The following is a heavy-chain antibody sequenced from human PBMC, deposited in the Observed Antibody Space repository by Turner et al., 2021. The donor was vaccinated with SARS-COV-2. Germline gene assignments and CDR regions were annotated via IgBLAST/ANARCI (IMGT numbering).Heavy chain of an antibody. Sequence: EVQLVESGGGLVQPGGSLRLSCAASGFTFSNYSMNWVRQAPGKGLEWCSYISSSSSTIYYADSVKGRFTISRDNAKNSLYLQMNSLRAEDTAVYYCARERGYSYGPYYYGMDVWGQGTTVTVSS. D-gene: IGHD5-18*01. CDR2: ISSSSSTI. J-gene: IGHJ6*02. V-gene: IGHV3-48*01. CDR1: GFTFSNYS. CDR3: ARERGYSYGPYYYGMDV.